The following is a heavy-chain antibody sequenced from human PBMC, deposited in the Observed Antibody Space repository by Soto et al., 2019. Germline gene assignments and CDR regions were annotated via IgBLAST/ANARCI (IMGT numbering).Heavy chain of an antibody. CDR2: ISSGSGTI. Sequence: EVHLVESGGGLVQPGGSLRLSCAASGFTFSTYNMNWVRQAPGKGLQWVSYISSGSGTIYYADSVKGRFTISRDNAKNSLYLQINSMTADDTAVYYGARGSTSVGYDYGGQGTLVTVSS. D-gene: IGHD1-26*01. CDR1: GFTFSTYN. V-gene: IGHV3-48*04. J-gene: IGHJ4*02. CDR3: ARGSTSVGYDY.